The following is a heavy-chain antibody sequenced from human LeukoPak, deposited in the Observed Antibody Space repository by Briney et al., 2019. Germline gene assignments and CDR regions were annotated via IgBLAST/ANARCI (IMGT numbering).Heavy chain of an antibody. CDR1: GYTFTGYY. CDR2: INPNSGGT. J-gene: IGHJ5*02. D-gene: IGHD3-9*01. Sequence: ASVKVSCKASGYTFTGYYMHWVRQAPGQGLEWMGWINPNSGGTNYAQKFQGRVTMTRDTSISTAYMELSRLRSEDTAVYYCARTNRDILTGYSRFDPWGQGTLVTVSS. V-gene: IGHV1-2*02. CDR3: ARTNRDILTGYSRFDP.